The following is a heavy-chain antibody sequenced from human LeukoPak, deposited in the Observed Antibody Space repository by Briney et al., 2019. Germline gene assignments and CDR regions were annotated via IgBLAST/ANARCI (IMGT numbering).Heavy chain of an antibody. CDR2: IWSGGGT. Sequence: GGSLRLSCAASGFSVWSNYMSWVRQAPGRGLEWVSVIWSGGGTYYADSVKGRFTISRDNSKNTVYLQMNSLRAEDTAVYYCAGDPDPWGQGTLVTVSS. CDR3: AGDPDP. V-gene: IGHV3-66*01. CDR1: GFSVWSNY. J-gene: IGHJ5*02.